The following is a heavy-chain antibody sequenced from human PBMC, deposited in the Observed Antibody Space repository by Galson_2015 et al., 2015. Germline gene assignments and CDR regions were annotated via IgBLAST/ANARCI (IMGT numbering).Heavy chain of an antibody. J-gene: IGHJ4*02. D-gene: IGHD3-9*01. Sequence: CAISGDSVFGTNVAWNWIRQSPSRGLEWLGRAYYTSKWYNDYAMSVTSRITINPDTSKNQFSLQLNSVTPEDTAVYYCAREVLNIFDSWGQGTLVTVSS. CDR3: AREVLNIFDS. CDR1: GDSVFGTNVA. CDR2: AYYTSKWYN. V-gene: IGHV6-1*01.